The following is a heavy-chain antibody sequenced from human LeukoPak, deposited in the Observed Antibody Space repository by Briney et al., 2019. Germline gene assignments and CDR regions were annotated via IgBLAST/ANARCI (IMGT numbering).Heavy chain of an antibody. J-gene: IGHJ6*03. D-gene: IGHD2-21*02. V-gene: IGHV1-46*01. CDR2: INPSGGST. CDR3: ARSTKTAKGYYYYYYMDV. Sequence: ASVKVSCKASGYTFTSYYMHWVRQAPGQGLEWMGIINPSGGSTSYAQKFQGRVTITTDESTSTAYMELSSLRSEDTAVYYCARSTKTAKGYYYYYYMDVWGKGTTVTVSS. CDR1: GYTFTSYY.